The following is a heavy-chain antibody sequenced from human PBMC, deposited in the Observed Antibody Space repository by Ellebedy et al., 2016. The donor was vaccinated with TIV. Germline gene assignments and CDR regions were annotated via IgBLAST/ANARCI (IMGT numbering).Heavy chain of an antibody. CDR2: IHYTGST. CDR3: AGGTHYNYGWDV. J-gene: IGHJ6*02. Sequence: SETLSLTXSVSDGSVSNRGYYWAWLRQPPGKGLEWTGHIHYTGSTDYNPSLKSRLTISVDTSKNHFSLIVTSVTVADTATYFCAGGTHYNYGWDVWGQGTTVIVS. CDR1: DGSVSNRGYY. V-gene: IGHV4-61*03.